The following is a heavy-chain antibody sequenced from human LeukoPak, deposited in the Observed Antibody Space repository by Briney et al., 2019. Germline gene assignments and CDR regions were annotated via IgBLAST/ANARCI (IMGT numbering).Heavy chain of an antibody. CDR1: GFTFSSSA. CDR3: AKDQTWTLPFDAFDI. Sequence: ASLRLSSAASGFTFSSSAMSWGRQPPGKRRQWVSAIIVSGGVTYYADSVKGRFTISRDKSKSPLYMKMNSLRADDMAVSYCAKDQTWTLPFDAFDIWGQGTMVTVSS. D-gene: IGHD2-2*01. J-gene: IGHJ3*02. CDR2: IIVSGGVT. V-gene: IGHV3-23*01.